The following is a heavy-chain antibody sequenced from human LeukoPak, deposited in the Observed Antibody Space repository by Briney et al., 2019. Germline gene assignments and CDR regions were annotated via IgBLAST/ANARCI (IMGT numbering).Heavy chain of an antibody. Sequence: PGGSLRLSCADSGFTFSSYAMSWVRQGPGKGLEWVSAISGSGGSTYYADSVKGRFTISRDNSKNTLYLQMNSLRAEDTAVYYCATAQWELLVTRHRDLDAFDIWGQGTMVTVSS. V-gene: IGHV3-23*01. CDR3: ATAQWELLVTRHRDLDAFDI. CDR2: ISGSGGST. J-gene: IGHJ3*02. D-gene: IGHD1-26*01. CDR1: GFTFSSYA.